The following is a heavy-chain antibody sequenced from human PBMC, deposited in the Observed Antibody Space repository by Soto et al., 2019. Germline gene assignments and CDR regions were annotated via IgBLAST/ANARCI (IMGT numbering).Heavy chain of an antibody. D-gene: IGHD2-21*01. J-gene: IGHJ4*02. CDR3: AKDTVAIRSFYFDS. CDR2: ISGSGDRT. Sequence: GGSLRLSCEASGFTFGNYAMTWVRQAPGKGLEWVSTISGSGDRTYYADSVTGRFTISRDNSKNTLYLQMHSLGVEDTAVYFCAKDTVAIRSFYFDSWAQGTLVTVSS. CDR1: GFTFGNYA. V-gene: IGHV3-23*01.